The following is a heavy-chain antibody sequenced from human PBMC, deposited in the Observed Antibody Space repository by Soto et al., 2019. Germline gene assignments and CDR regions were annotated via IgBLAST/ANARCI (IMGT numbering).Heavy chain of an antibody. V-gene: IGHV1-69*13. J-gene: IGHJ6*02. D-gene: IGHD6-6*01. CDR1: GGTFSSYA. Sequence: SVKVSCKASGGTFSSYAISWVRQAPGQGLEWMGGIIPIFGTANYAQKFQGRVTITADESTSTAYMELSSLRSEDTAVYYCAIVRDIAARGSYYYYGMDVWGQGTTVTVSS. CDR3: AIVRDIAARGSYYYYGMDV. CDR2: IIPIFGTA.